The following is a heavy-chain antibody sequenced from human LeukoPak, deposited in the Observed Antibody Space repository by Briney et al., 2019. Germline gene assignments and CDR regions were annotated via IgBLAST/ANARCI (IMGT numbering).Heavy chain of an antibody. D-gene: IGHD2-2*01. CDR2: ISYDGINK. V-gene: IGHV3-30-3*01. CDR3: ASGGGYCSSTSCYVSDY. J-gene: IGHJ4*02. Sequence: PGGSLRLSCAASGFTFSSYAMHWVRQAPGKGLGWVAVISYDGINKYYADSVKGRFTISRDNSNNTLYLQMNSLRAEDTAVYYCASGGGYCSSTSCYVSDYWGQGTLVTVSS. CDR1: GFTFSSYA.